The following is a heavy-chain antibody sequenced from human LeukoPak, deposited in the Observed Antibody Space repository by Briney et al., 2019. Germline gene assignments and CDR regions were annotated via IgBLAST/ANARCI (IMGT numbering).Heavy chain of an antibody. V-gene: IGHV4-4*07. Sequence: SETLSLTCTVSVGSISTSYWSWIRQPAGKGLEWIGRIYASGHTNYNPSLKSRVIMSVDASKNQFSLSLRSVTAADTAVYYCARLIADVGGGTIYFDSWGQGTLVTVSS. J-gene: IGHJ4*02. D-gene: IGHD3-16*01. CDR1: VGSISTSY. CDR2: IYASGHT. CDR3: ARLIADVGGGTIYFDS.